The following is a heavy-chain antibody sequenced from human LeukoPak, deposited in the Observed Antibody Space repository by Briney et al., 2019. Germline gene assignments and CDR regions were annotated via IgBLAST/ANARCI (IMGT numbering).Heavy chain of an antibody. CDR2: IWFGRSNK. Sequence: PGGSLRLSCAASGFNFSIYGMHWVRQAPGKGLEWVALIWFGRSNKFYADSVKGRFTISRDDSKNTLYLQMNSLRAEDTAVYYCAKDLEWFGELLCMDVWGQGTTVTVSS. D-gene: IGHD3-10*01. V-gene: IGHV3-30*02. CDR3: AKDLEWFGELLCMDV. J-gene: IGHJ6*02. CDR1: GFNFSIYG.